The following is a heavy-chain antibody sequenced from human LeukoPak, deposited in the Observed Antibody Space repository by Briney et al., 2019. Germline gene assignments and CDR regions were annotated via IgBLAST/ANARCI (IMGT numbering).Heavy chain of an antibody. D-gene: IGHD3-3*01. J-gene: IGHJ6*02. CDR3: LRGTSYDFWSGYYRGYYYYGMDV. Sequence: ASVKVSCKASGCTFTGYYMHWVRQAPGQGLEWMGWINPNSGGTNYAQKFQGRVTMTRDTSISTAYMELSRLRSDDTAVYYCLRGTSYDFWSGYYRGYYYYGMDVWGQGTTVTVSS. CDR2: INPNSGGT. V-gene: IGHV1-2*02. CDR1: GCTFTGYY.